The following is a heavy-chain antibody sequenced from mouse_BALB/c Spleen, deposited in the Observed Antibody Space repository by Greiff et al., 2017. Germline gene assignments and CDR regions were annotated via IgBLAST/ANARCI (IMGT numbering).Heavy chain of an antibody. CDR3: ARERDYYGSSLAY. J-gene: IGHJ3*01. CDR1: GFTFSSYA. D-gene: IGHD1-1*01. Sequence: EVKLMESGGGLVKPGGSLKLSCAASGFTFSSYAMSWVRQTPEKRLEWVASISSGGSTYYPDSVKGRFTISRDNARNILYLQMSSLRSEDTAMYYCARERDYYGSSLAYWGQGTLVTVSA. CDR2: ISSGGST. V-gene: IGHV5-6-5*01.